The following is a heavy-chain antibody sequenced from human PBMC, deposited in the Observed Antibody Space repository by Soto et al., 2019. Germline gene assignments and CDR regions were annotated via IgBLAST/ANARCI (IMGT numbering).Heavy chain of an antibody. Sequence: ETLSLSCPVSGDSVSSGSYYWTWIRQSPGKGLEWIGYITYSLDTRINTSFKSRVTISVETSKNQFALKLRSVTAADTAVYYCARDRDGVPSGTLRYHYGMDVWGQGTKVTVSS. D-gene: IGHD2-2*01. CDR1: GDSVSSGSYY. V-gene: IGHV4-61*01. CDR3: ARDRDGVPSGTLRYHYGMDV. J-gene: IGHJ6*02. CDR2: ITYSLDT.